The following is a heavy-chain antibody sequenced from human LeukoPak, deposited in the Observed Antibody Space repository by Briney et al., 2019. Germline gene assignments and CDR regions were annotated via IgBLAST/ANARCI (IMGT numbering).Heavy chain of an antibody. CDR1: GGSXSSYY. CDR3: ARGPYSFLSRYFDY. V-gene: IGHV4-59*01. J-gene: IGHJ4*02. D-gene: IGHD5-18*01. CDR2: IYYSGST. Sequence: VYGGSXSSYYWSWIRQPPGKGLEWVGYIYYSGSTNYNPSLKSRVTISVDTSKNLFSLKLSSVTAADTAVYYCARGPYSFLSRYFDYWGQGTLVTVSS.